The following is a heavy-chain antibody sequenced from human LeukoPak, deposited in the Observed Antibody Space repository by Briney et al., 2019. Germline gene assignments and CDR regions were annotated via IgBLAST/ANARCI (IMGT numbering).Heavy chain of an antibody. CDR2: ISWNSGSI. CDR1: GFTFDDYA. CDR3: ARDLEQQATDY. V-gene: IGHV3-9*01. D-gene: IGHD6-13*01. J-gene: IGHJ4*02. Sequence: GRSLRLSCAASGFTFDDYAMHWVRQAPGKGLEWVSGISWNSGSIGYADSVKGRFTISRDNSKNTLYLQMNSLRAEDTAVYYCARDLEQQATDYWGQGTLVTVSS.